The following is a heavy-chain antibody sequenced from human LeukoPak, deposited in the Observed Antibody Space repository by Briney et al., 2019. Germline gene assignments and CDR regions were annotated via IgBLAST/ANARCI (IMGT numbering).Heavy chain of an antibody. J-gene: IGHJ4*02. CDR3: AKHDSSGYYPGPIDY. D-gene: IGHD3-22*01. V-gene: IGHV3-23*01. CDR1: GFTFSSYA. CDR2: ISGSGGST. Sequence: GGSLRLSCAASGFTFSSYAMSWVRQAPGKGLEWVSAISGSGGSTYYADSVKGRFTISRDNSKNTLYLQMNSLRAEDTAVYYCAKHDSSGYYPGPIDYWGQGTLVTVSS.